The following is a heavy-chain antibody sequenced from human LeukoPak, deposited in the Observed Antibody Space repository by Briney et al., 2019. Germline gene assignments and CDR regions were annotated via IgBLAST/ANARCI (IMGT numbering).Heavy chain of an antibody. V-gene: IGHV3-30*03. CDR1: GFTFSSYG. CDR3: ARDLSYSSSWYVPFYFDY. Sequence: GWSLRLSCAASGFTFSSYGMHWVRQAPGKGLEWVAVISYDGSNKYYADSVKGRFTISRDNSKNTLYLQMNSLRAEDTAVYYCARDLSYSSSWYVPFYFDYWGQGTLVTVSS. CDR2: ISYDGSNK. J-gene: IGHJ4*02. D-gene: IGHD6-13*01.